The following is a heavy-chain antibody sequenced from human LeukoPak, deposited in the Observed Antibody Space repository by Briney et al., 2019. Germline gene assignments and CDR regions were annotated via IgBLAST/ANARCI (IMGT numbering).Heavy chain of an antibody. CDR3: ARVRGGN. D-gene: IGHD3-16*01. Sequence: GGSLRLSCAASGFRFSDFWMYWVRQDPGKGLVWISNINEHGTTAYADSVKGRFTIPRDNAKNTLYLQMNSLRAEDTAVYYCARVRGGNWGQGTLVTVSS. CDR2: INEHGTT. V-gene: IGHV3-74*01. J-gene: IGHJ4*02. CDR1: GFRFSDFW.